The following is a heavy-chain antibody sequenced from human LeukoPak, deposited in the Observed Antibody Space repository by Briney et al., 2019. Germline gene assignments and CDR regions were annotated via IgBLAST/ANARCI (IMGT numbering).Heavy chain of an antibody. Sequence: GGSLRLSCAASGFTFDDYAMHWIRQAPGKGLEYVSAIGYGGDTYYANSVKGRFTISRDISKNTLYLQMGSLRPEDMAVYYCARVGGSGSFDSWGRGTLVSVSS. CDR3: ARVGGSGSFDS. J-gene: IGHJ4*02. D-gene: IGHD6-19*01. CDR1: GFTFDDYA. CDR2: IGYGGDT. V-gene: IGHV3-64*01.